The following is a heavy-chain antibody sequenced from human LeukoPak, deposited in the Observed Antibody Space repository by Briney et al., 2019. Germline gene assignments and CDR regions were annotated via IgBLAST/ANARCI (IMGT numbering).Heavy chain of an antibody. CDR3: ARDNAQGVGVVKDYYYGMDV. J-gene: IGHJ6*02. CDR1: GYTFTSYV. CDR2: IIPIFGTA. V-gene: IGHV1-69*13. D-gene: IGHD3-3*01. Sequence: SVKVSCTASGYTFTSYVISWVRQAPGQGLEWMGGIIPIFGTANYAQKFQGRVTITADESTSTAYMELSSLRSEDTAVYYCARDNAQGVGVVKDYYYGMDVWGQGTTVTVSS.